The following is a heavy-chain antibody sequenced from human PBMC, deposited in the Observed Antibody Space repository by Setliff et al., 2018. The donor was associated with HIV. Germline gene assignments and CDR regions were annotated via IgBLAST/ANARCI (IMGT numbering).Heavy chain of an antibody. CDR2: IYTGGST. D-gene: IGHD2-21*01. V-gene: IGHV4-61*09. CDR3: ARGYCGGESCYGFRRGSFYYYYYMDV. Sequence: SETLSLTCTVSGGSTTTESYYWIWIRQAAGKGLEHIGHIYTGGSTNYNPSLKSRVVIAGDTSKNQFSLRLTSVTAADTAVYYCARGYCGGESCYGFRRGSFYYYYYMDVWGKGTTVTVS. CDR1: GGSTTTESYY. J-gene: IGHJ6*03.